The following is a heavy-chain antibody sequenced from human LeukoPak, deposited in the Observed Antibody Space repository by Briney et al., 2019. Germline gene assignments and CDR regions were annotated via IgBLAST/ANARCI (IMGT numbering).Heavy chain of an antibody. J-gene: IGHJ4*02. V-gene: IGHV5-51*01. CDR3: AKRGVADGYFDP. D-gene: IGHD6-13*01. Sequence: GESLKISCKGSGYSFTANWIGWVRQMPGEGLDLMGIIYPGDSDTRYSPSFQGQVTISADKSVTTAYLQWSGLKASDTAMYYCAKRGVADGYFDPWGQGTRVTVSS. CDR1: GYSFTANW. CDR2: IYPGDSDT.